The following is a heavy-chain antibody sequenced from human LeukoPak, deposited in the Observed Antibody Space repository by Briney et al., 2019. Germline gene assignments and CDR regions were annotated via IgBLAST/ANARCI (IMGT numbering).Heavy chain of an antibody. CDR2: INWPGDSL. Sequence: PPGGSLRLSCVASGFIFDDYGMSWVRQAPGKGLEWVAGINWPGDSLGYGESVKGRFTSSRDNAKKSLYLQMNSLRAEDTAVYYCARVGKYCSSTSCYTRYYYYMDVWGKGTAVTVSS. D-gene: IGHD2-2*02. V-gene: IGHV3-20*04. J-gene: IGHJ6*03. CDR1: GFIFDDYG. CDR3: ARVGKYCSSTSCYTRYYYYMDV.